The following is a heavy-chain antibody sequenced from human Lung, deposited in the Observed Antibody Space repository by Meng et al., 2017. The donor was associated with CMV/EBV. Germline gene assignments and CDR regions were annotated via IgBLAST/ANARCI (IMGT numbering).Heavy chain of an antibody. D-gene: IGHD3-22*01. CDR3: ARGGPYPDSSDFHWYFDH. Sequence: VEAASLQKHPRACVEVSYKASGYTFINSPLTWVRQAPGQGLEWMGWINTHTGNPTYGQGFTGRFVLSSDTSVSTANLQISSLKAEDTAVYYCARGGPYPDSSDFHWYFDHWGRGTLVTVSS. CDR1: GYTFINSP. CDR2: INTHTGNP. V-gene: IGHV7-4-1*02. J-gene: IGHJ2*01.